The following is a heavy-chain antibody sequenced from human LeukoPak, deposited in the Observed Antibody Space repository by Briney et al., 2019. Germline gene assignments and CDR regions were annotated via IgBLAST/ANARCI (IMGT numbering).Heavy chain of an antibody. V-gene: IGHV1-24*01. CDR2: FDPEDGET. J-gene: IGHJ5*02. D-gene: IGHD5-18*01. CDR3: ATLRGYSYGYQYNWFDP. CDR1: GYTLTELS. Sequence: ASVKVSCKVSGYTLTELSMHWVRQAPGKGLEWMGGFDPEDGETTYAQKFQGRVTMTEDTSTDTAYMELSSLRSEDTAVYYCATLRGYSYGYQYNWFDPWGQGTLVTVSS.